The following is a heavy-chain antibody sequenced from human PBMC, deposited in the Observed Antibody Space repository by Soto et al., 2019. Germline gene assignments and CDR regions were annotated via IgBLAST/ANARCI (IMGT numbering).Heavy chain of an antibody. CDR1: GGSISTYY. V-gene: IGHV4-59*01. CDR2: IDYSGST. D-gene: IGHD6-13*01. Sequence: PSETLSLTCTVSGGSISTYYWSWIRQPPGKELEWIGYIDYSGSTNYNFSLKSRVTISLDTSTNQFSLKLSSVTAADTAVYYCARASRSSSRPDAIDIWGQGTMVTVSS. J-gene: IGHJ3*02. CDR3: ARASRSSSRPDAIDI.